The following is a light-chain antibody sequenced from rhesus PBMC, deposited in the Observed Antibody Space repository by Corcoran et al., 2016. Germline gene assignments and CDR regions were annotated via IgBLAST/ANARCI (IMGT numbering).Light chain of an antibody. J-gene: IGKJ4*01. CDR1: QGITND. V-gene: IGKV1S17*01. Sequence: DIQMAQSPPSLSASVGDRVTITCRASQGITNDLAWYQHKPGEPPRLLIYEASSLQSGIPSRFSGSGSGTDFTLTINRLQPEASATYFCPHYYRTPLTFGGGTTVEI. CDR2: EAS. CDR3: PHYYRTPLT.